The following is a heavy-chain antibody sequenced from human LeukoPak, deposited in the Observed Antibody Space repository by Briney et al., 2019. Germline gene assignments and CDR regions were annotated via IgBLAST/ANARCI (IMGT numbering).Heavy chain of an antibody. CDR3: ARSFAY. CDR2: INQDGSEK. Sequence: GGSLRLSCAASGFTFTTYWMGWVRQAPGKGLEWVANINQDGSEKYYVDSVKGRFTISRDNAKNALYLQMNSLRAEDTAVYYCARSFAYWGQGTLVTVSS. J-gene: IGHJ4*02. V-gene: IGHV3-7*01. CDR1: GFTFTTYW.